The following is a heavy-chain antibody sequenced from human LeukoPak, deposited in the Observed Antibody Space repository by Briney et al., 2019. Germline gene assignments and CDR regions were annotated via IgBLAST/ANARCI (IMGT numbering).Heavy chain of an antibody. Sequence: PGGSLRLSCAASGFTFSDYYISWIRQAPGKGLEWVSCVSSSGSTIYYADSVKGRFTISRDNSKNTLYLQMTNLRAEDTAVYFCAKDLLRIYWRTFDSWGQGALVIVSS. CDR2: VSSSGSTI. CDR3: AKDLLRIYWRTFDS. D-gene: IGHD3-10*01. V-gene: IGHV3-11*01. J-gene: IGHJ4*02. CDR1: GFTFSDYY.